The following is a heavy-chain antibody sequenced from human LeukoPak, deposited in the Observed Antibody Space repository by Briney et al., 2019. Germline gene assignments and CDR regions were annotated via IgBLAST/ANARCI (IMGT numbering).Heavy chain of an antibody. CDR3: ARDLYCSSTSCYAAQGYYYGMDV. V-gene: IGHV7-4-1*01. Sequence: GASVKVSCKASGYTFTSYAMNWVRQASGQGLEWMGWINTNTGNPTYAQGFTGRFVFSLDTSVSTAYLQICSLKAEDTAVYYCARDLYCSSTSCYAAQGYYYGMDVWGKGTTVTVSS. CDR1: GYTFTSYA. CDR2: INTNTGNP. D-gene: IGHD2-2*01. J-gene: IGHJ6*04.